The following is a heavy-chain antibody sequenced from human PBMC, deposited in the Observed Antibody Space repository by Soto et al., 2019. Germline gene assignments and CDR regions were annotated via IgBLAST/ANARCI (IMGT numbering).Heavy chain of an antibody. D-gene: IGHD6-13*01. CDR1: GFTFNNYG. Sequence: RGVLRLSCAASGFTFNNYGMHWVRQAPGKGLEWVAVIWNDGNGYYYANSVKGRFTISRDNSKNTLYLQMSSLRVEDTAVYYCARRQTSPPTRGAASARGGMDVWGQGTTVTVSS. CDR2: IWNDGNGY. CDR3: ARRQTSPPTRGAASARGGMDV. V-gene: IGHV3-33*01. J-gene: IGHJ6*02.